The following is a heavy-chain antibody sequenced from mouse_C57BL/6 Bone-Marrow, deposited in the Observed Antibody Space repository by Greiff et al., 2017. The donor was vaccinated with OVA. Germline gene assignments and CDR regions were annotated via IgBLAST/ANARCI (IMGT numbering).Heavy chain of an antibody. J-gene: IGHJ2*01. CDR1: GYTFTSYW. CDR2: IDPSDSYT. Sequence: QVQLQQPEAELVMPGASVKLSCKASGYTFTSYWMHWVKQRPGQGLEWIGEIDPSDSYTNYNQKFKGKSTLTVDKSSSTAYMRLSSLTSEDSAVYYGAREVNYYGSSYDYWGQGTTLTVSS. V-gene: IGHV1-69*01. CDR3: AREVNYYGSSYDY. D-gene: IGHD1-1*01.